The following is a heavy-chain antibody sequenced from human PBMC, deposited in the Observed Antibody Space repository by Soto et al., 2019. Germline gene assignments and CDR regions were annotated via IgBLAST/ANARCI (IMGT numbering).Heavy chain of an antibody. CDR3: AGTCSSTSCPFDY. D-gene: IGHD2-2*01. J-gene: IGHJ4*02. CDR2: ISGSGGST. Sequence: GGSLRLSCAASGFTFSSYAMSWVRQAPGKGLEWVSAISGSGGSTYYADSVKGRFTISRDNSKNTLYLQMNSLRAEDTAVYYCAGTCSSTSCPFDYWGQGTLVTVSS. V-gene: IGHV3-23*01. CDR1: GFTFSSYA.